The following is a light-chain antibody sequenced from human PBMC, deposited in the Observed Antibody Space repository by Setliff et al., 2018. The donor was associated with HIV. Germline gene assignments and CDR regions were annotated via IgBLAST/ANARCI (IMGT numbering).Light chain of an antibody. J-gene: IGLJ1*01. CDR1: NSDVGGYNY. V-gene: IGLV2-14*03. Sequence: QSALTQPRSVSGSPGQSVTISCTGTNSDVGGYNYVSWYQQHPGKAPKLMIYDVSNRPSGVSNRFSGSKSGNTASLTISGLQTEDEGDYYCSSYTSSSTRVFGTGTKVTVL. CDR2: DVS. CDR3: SSYTSSSTRV.